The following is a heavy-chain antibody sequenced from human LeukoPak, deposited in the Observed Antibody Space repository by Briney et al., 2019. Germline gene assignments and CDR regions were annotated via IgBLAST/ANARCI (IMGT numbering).Heavy chain of an antibody. CDR3: ARGGYCGGDCYFYY. Sequence: ETLSLTCAVYGGSFSGYYWSWIRQPPGKGLEWIGEINHSGSTNYNPSLKSRVTISVDTSKNQFSLKLSSVTAADTAVYYCARGGYCGGDCYFYYWGQGTLVTVSS. CDR1: GGSFSGYY. CDR2: INHSGST. V-gene: IGHV4-34*01. D-gene: IGHD2-21*02. J-gene: IGHJ4*02.